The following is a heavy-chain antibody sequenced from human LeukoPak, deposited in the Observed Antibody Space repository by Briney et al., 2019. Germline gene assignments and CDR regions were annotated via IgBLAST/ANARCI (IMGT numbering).Heavy chain of an antibody. D-gene: IGHD4/OR15-4a*01. J-gene: IGHJ3*02. V-gene: IGHV3-23*01. CDR2: INDRGIAT. CDR1: GFTFSNYA. Sequence: PGGSLRLSCAASGFTFSNYAMSWVRQAPGKGLEWVSTINDRGIATYYADSVKGRFTISRDNSKNTLYLQLNSLRAEDTAVYYCARDSYGADIWGQGTMVTVSS. CDR3: ARDSYGADI.